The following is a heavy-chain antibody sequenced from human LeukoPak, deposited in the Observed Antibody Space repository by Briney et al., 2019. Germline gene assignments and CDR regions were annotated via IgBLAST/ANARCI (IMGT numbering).Heavy chain of an antibody. D-gene: IGHD2-8*01. Sequence: GGSLRLSCAASGFTFSSYAMSWVRQAPGKELEWVSAISGSGGSTYYADSVKGRFTISRDNSKNTLYLQMNSLRAEDTAVYYCAKDIVLMVYAPTYGMDVWGQGTTVTVSS. CDR2: ISGSGGST. J-gene: IGHJ6*02. CDR3: AKDIVLMVYAPTYGMDV. V-gene: IGHV3-23*01. CDR1: GFTFSSYA.